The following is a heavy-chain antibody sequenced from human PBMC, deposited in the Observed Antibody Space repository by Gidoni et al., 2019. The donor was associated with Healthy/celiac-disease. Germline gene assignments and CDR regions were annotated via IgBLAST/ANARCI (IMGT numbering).Heavy chain of an antibody. V-gene: IGHV4-34*01. D-gene: IGHD5-12*01. Sequence: QLQLQQWGAGLLKPSETLSLTFAVYGVSFSGYYWSWIRQPPGKGLEWIGEINHSGSTNYNPSLKSRVNISVDTSKNQFSLKLSSVTAADTAVYYCARGRGKVATTRKFDYWGQGTLVTVSS. CDR3: ARGRGKVATTRKFDY. J-gene: IGHJ4*02. CDR2: INHSGST. CDR1: GVSFSGYY.